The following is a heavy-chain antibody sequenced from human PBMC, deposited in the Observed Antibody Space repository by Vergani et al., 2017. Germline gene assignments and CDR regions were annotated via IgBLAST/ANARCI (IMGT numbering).Heavy chain of an antibody. D-gene: IGHD6-13*01. CDR3: ERGFTGIAAAGPNNYYYYYMDV. CDR2: INHSGST. Sequence: QVQLQQWGAGLLKPSETLSLTCAVYGGSFSGYYWSWIRQPPGXGLEWLGEINHSGSTNYNPSLKSRVTISVATSQNQFSLKRSSVTAADTAVYYCERGFTGIAAAGPNNYYYYYMDVWGKGTTVTVSS. J-gene: IGHJ6*03. V-gene: IGHV4-34*01. CDR1: GGSFSGYY.